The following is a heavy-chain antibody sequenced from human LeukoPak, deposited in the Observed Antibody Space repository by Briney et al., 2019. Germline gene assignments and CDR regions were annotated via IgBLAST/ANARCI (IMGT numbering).Heavy chain of an antibody. J-gene: IGHJ5*02. CDR2: IYYSGST. V-gene: IGHV4-39*07. CDR1: GGSISSSSYY. Sequence: SETLSLTCTVSGGSISSSSYYWGWIRQPPGKGLEWIGSIYYSGSTYYNPSLKSRVTISVDTSKNQFSLKLSPVTAADTAVYYCARIGDRNWFDPWGQGTLVTVSS. CDR3: ARIGDRNWFDP.